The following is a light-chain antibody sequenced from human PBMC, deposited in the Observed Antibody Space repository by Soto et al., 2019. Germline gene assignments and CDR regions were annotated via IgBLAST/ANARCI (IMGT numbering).Light chain of an antibody. Sequence: IQLTPSPSSLSASVGDRVTITCRASQGISSYLAWYQQKPGKAPKLLIYAASTLQSGVPSRFSGSGSGTDFTLTISSLEPEDFAVYYCQQRSNWPPITFGQGTRLEI. V-gene: IGKV1-9*01. J-gene: IGKJ5*01. CDR3: QQRSNWPPIT. CDR1: QGISSY. CDR2: AAS.